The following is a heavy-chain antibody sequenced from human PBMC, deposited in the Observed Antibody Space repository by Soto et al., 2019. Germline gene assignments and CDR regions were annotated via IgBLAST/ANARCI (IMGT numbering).Heavy chain of an antibody. CDR1: GFTFSDYW. CDR2: IKTDGSEK. Sequence: EVQLGESEGGLVQPGGSLRLSCAASGFTFSDYWMSWVRQAPGKGLECVANIKTDGSEKYYVDPVKGRFTISRDNAKNSLYLQMNSLRAEDTAVYYCASSMGRGGNDYWGQGTLVAVSS. D-gene: IGHD3-10*01. J-gene: IGHJ4*02. V-gene: IGHV3-7*05. CDR3: ASSMGRGGNDY.